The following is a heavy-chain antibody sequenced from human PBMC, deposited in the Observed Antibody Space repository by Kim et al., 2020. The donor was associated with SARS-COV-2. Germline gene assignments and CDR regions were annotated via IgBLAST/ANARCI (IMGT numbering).Heavy chain of an antibody. CDR3: AKDVGIAAAGPLDY. CDR2: IWYDGSNK. J-gene: IGHJ4*02. Sequence: GGSLRLSCAASGFTFSSYGMHWVRQAPGKGLEWVAVIWYDGSNKYYADSVKGRFTISRDNSKNTLYLQMNSLRAEDTAVYYCAKDVGIAAAGPLDYWGQGTLVTVSS. V-gene: IGHV3-33*06. D-gene: IGHD6-13*01. CDR1: GFTFSSYG.